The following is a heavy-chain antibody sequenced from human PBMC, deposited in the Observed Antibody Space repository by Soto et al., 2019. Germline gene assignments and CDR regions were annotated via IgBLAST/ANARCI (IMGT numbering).Heavy chain of an antibody. V-gene: IGHV4-34*01. CDR1: GPSFGGYY. Sequence: AETLSLTCALYGPSFGGYYWSWIRQSPGKGLEWIGEIHDSGSTKYNPPLKSRVSLSVDTSTKQFSLKLSSVTAADRCVYYCTISTPRRYGYTPRGDFDSWGQGTLVTVSS. J-gene: IGHJ4*02. CDR2: IHDSGST. D-gene: IGHD3-16*01. CDR3: TISTPRRYGYTPRGDFDS.